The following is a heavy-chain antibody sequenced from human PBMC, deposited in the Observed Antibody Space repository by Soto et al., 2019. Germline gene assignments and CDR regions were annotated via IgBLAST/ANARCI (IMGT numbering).Heavy chain of an antibody. CDR2: IKQDGSEK. V-gene: IGHV3-7*01. Sequence: PGGSLRLSCAASGFTFSSYWMSWVRQAPGKGLEWVANIKQDGSEKYYVDSVKGRFTISRDNAKNSLYLQMNSLRAEDKAVYYFARDGRMLENYYGMDVWGQGTTVTVSS. J-gene: IGHJ6*02. CDR3: ARDGRMLENYYGMDV. CDR1: GFTFSSYW. D-gene: IGHD3-16*01.